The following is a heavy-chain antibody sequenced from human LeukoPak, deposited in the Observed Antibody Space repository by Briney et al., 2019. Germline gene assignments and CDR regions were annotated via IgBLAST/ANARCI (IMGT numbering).Heavy chain of an antibody. Sequence: SETLSLTCTVSGGSISSGDYYWSWIRQPPGKGLEWIGYIYYSGSTNYNPSLKSRVTISVDTSKNQFSLKLSSVTAADTAVYYCARVPLYDSSGYPYYFDYWGQGTLVTVSS. D-gene: IGHD3-22*01. V-gene: IGHV4-61*08. J-gene: IGHJ4*02. CDR2: IYYSGST. CDR3: ARVPLYDSSGYPYYFDY. CDR1: GGSISSGDYY.